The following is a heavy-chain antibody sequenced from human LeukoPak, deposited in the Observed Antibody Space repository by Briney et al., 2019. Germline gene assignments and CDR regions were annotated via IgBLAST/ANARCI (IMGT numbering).Heavy chain of an antibody. Sequence: GGSPRLSCAVSGFTFISYTMHWVRQAPGKGLEWVALTSSDGNKYFADSVQGRFTISRDNSRNTVYLQLASLRPDDTAVYYCARERGIRALYFDTWGQGTLVTVSS. CDR1: GFTFISYT. CDR2: TSSDGNK. CDR3: ARERGIRALYFDT. V-gene: IGHV3-30*04. D-gene: IGHD3-16*01. J-gene: IGHJ4*02.